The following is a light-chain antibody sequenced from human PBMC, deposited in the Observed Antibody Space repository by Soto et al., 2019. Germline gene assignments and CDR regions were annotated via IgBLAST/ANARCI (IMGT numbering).Light chain of an antibody. CDR3: QSADRSASYVV. CDR2: KDT. V-gene: IGLV3-25*03. J-gene: IGLJ2*01. CDR1: ALPSQY. Sequence: SYELTQPPSVSVSPGQTVRITCSGDALPSQYAYWFQQKPGQAPVLVMSKDTERPSAIPERFSGSSSGTTVTLTISAVQAADEADYYCQSADRSASYVVFGGGTKLTVL.